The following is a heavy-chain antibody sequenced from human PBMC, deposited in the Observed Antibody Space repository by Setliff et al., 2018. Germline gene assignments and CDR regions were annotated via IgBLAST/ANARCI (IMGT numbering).Heavy chain of an antibody. V-gene: IGHV4-34*12. CDR3: ASTFSRREKFLLDY. J-gene: IGHJ4*02. Sequence: PSETLSLTCAVYGGSVSGYYWSGSRQPPGKRLEWIGEIIHSGSTNYNPSLKSRVTISMDTSKNQCSLKVSSVTAADTAVHYCASTFSRREKFLLDYWGPGAQVTVSS. CDR1: GGSVSGYY. CDR2: IIHSGST.